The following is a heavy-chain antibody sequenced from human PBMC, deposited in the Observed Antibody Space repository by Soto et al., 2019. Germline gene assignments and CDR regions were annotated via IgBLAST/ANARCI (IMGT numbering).Heavy chain of an antibody. V-gene: IGHV4-59*01. Sequence: SETLSLTCTVSGGSISSYYWSWIRQPPGKGLEGIGYIYYSGSTNYNPSLKSRVTISVDTAKNQFSLKLSSVTAADTAVYYCARDRRGGYDFWSGSRWVGMDVWGQGTTVTVSS. D-gene: IGHD3-3*01. CDR2: IYYSGST. CDR3: ARDRRGGYDFWSGSRWVGMDV. CDR1: GGSISSYY. J-gene: IGHJ6*02.